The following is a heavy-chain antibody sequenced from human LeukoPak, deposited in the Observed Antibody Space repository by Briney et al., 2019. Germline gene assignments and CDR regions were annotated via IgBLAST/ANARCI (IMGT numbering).Heavy chain of an antibody. D-gene: IGHD5-18*01. CDR1: GFTFSSYS. CDR3: ATSYSYGLYYFDY. CDR2: ISSGSSYM. Sequence: GGSLRLSCAASGFTFSSYSMNWVRQAPGKGLEWVSSISSGSSYMYYADSVKGRFTISRDNAKNSLYLQMNSLRAEDTAVYYCATSYSYGLYYFDYWGQGTLVTVSS. V-gene: IGHV3-21*01. J-gene: IGHJ4*02.